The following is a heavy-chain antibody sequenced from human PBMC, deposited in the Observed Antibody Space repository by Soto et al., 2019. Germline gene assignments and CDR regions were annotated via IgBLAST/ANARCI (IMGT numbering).Heavy chain of an antibody. D-gene: IGHD3-10*01. Sequence: SETLSLTCAVYGGSFSGYYWSWIRQPPGKGLEWIREINHSGSTNYNPSLKSRVTISVDTSKNQFSLKLSSVTAADTAVYYCARGALLLWFGELFPTGNWFDPWGQGTLVTVSS. CDR1: GGSFSGYY. CDR2: INHSGST. V-gene: IGHV4-34*01. CDR3: ARGALLLWFGELFPTGNWFDP. J-gene: IGHJ5*02.